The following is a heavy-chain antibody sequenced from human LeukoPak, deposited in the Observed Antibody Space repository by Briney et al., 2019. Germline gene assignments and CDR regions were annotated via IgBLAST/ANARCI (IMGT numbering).Heavy chain of an antibody. CDR1: GFTFSDYY. CDR2: ISSSGSTI. D-gene: IGHD1-26*01. V-gene: IGHV3-11*04. J-gene: IGHJ3*02. CDR3: ARGGGVSRYSGSYDAFDI. Sequence: PGGSLRLSCAASGFTFSDYYMSWIRQAPGKGLEGVSYISSSGSTIYYADSVKGRFTISRDNAKNSLYLQMSSLRAEDTAVYYCARGGGVSRYSGSYDAFDIWGQGTMVTVSS.